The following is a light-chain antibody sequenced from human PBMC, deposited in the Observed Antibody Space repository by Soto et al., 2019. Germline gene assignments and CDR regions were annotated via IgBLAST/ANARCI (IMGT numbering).Light chain of an antibody. CDR3: HQYTNWLALT. CDR1: QTVSRN. J-gene: IGKJ4*01. Sequence: IVMTQSPATLSVSPGGSATLSCRASQTVSRNLAWYQQKPGQAPRLLIYDASTRATGIPVRFRGSGSGTQFTLTISSLQSEDSAVYYCHQYTNWLALTFGGGTKVDIK. CDR2: DAS. V-gene: IGKV3-15*01.